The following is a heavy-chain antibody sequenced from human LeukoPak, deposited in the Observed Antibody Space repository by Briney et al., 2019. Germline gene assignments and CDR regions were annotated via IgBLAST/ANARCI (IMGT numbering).Heavy chain of an antibody. V-gene: IGHV1-8*01. CDR3: ARVKGKAVAGTIGTSYYYYYMGV. CDR2: MNPNSGNT. J-gene: IGHJ6*03. D-gene: IGHD6-19*01. Sequence: ASVKVSCKASGYTFTSYDINWVRQATGQGLEWMGWMNPNSGNTGYAQKFQGRVTMTRNTSISTAYMELSSLRSEDTAVYYCARVKGKAVAGTIGTSYYYYYMGVWGKGTTVTVSS. CDR1: GYTFTSYD.